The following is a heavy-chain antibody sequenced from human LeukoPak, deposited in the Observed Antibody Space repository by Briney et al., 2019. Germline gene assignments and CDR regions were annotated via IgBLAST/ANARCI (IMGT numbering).Heavy chain of an antibody. CDR1: GGSISSDGYY. V-gene: IGHV4-31*03. Sequence: PSQTLSLTCTVSGGSISSDGYYWSWIRQHPGKGLEWIGYIYYSGSTYYNPSLKSRVTISVDTSKNQFSLKLSSVTAADTAVYYCARGDSGTASFDPWGQGTPVTVSS. CDR3: ARGDSGTASFDP. CDR2: IYYSGST. J-gene: IGHJ5*02. D-gene: IGHD3-10*01.